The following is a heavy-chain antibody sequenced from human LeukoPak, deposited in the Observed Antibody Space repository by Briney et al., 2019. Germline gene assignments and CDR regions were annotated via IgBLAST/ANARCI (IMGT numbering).Heavy chain of an antibody. V-gene: IGHV3-66*01. Sequence: GGSLRLSCAASGFSVSSSYMSWVRQAPGEGLEWVSVIYSGGGTYYADSVKGRFTVSRDNSKSTLYLQMNSLRAEDTAVYYRARGLNGFSYDYWGQGTLVTVSS. D-gene: IGHD2/OR15-2a*01. CDR1: GFSVSSSY. CDR3: ARGLNGFSYDY. J-gene: IGHJ4*02. CDR2: IYSGGGT.